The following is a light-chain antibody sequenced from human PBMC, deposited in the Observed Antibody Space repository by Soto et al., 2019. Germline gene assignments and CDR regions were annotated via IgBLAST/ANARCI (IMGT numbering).Light chain of an antibody. J-gene: IGLJ2*01. CDR2: EVI. CDR1: SSDVGGHNY. Sequence: QSALTQPPSASGSPGQSVTISCTGTSSDVGGHNYVSWYQQHPGKAPKLLIYEVIQRPSGVPDRFSGSKSGNTASLTVSGLQAEDEADYYCSSYAGSDNVIFGGGTKPTVL. V-gene: IGLV2-8*01. CDR3: SSYAGSDNVI.